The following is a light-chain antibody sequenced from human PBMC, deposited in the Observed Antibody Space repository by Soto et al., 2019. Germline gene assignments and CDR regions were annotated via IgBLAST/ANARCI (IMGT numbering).Light chain of an antibody. V-gene: IGKV3-20*01. CDR1: QSVSSNY. CDR2: GAS. Sequence: EIVLTQSPGTLSLSPGERATLSCRASQSVSSNYLAWYQQKPGQAPRLLIYGASSRATGIPDRFSGSGPGTDFTLTISRLEPEDFAVYYCQQYGKSRFIFGPGTKVD. CDR3: QQYGKSRFI. J-gene: IGKJ3*01.